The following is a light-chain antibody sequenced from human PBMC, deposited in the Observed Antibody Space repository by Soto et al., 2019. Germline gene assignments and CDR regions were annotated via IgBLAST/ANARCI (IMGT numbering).Light chain of an antibody. CDR3: SSYTGTATLVI. V-gene: IGLV2-18*02. CDR2: EVS. J-gene: IGLJ2*01. CDR1: SSDVGTYNR. Sequence: QYALTQPPSVSGSPGQSVTISCTGTSSDVGTYNRVSWYQQPPGTAPRLMIYEVSNRPSGVPDRFSGSKSGNTASLTISGLQPEDEADYYCSSYTGTATLVIFGGGTKLTVL.